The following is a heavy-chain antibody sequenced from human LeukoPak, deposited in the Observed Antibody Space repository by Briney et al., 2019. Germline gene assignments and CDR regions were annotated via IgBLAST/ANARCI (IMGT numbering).Heavy chain of an antibody. CDR1: GGSFSGYY. Sequence: SETLSLTCAVYGGSFSGYYWSWIRQPPGKGLEWIGEINHSGSTNYNPSLKSRVTISVDTSKNQFSLKLSSVTAADTAVYYCARGGYSYAFDYWAQGTLVTVSS. J-gene: IGHJ4*02. CDR2: INHSGST. CDR3: ARGGYSYAFDY. V-gene: IGHV4-34*01. D-gene: IGHD5-18*01.